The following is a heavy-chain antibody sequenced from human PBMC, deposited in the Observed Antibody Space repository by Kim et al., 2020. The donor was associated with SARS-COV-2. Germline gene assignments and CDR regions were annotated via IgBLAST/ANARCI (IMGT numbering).Heavy chain of an antibody. Sequence: RFTISRDDSKNTLYLQMNSLKTEDTAVYYCTTESGYSSSWHPHYYYGMDVWGQGTTVTVSS. CDR3: TTESGYSSSWHPHYYYGMDV. D-gene: IGHD6-13*01. J-gene: IGHJ6*02. V-gene: IGHV3-15*01.